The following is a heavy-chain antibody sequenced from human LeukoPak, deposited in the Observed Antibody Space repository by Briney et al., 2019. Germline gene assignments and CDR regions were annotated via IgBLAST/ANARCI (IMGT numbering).Heavy chain of an antibody. CDR2: MSDGGKTK. V-gene: IGHV3-48*03. CDR1: GFTLSSSE. J-gene: IGHJ3*02. Sequence: GGSLRLSCAASGFTLSSSEMNWVRQAPGKGLEWVSYMSDGGKTKYYADSVKGRFTISRDNSKNTLYLQMNSLRAADTAMYYCARVRPQDGFDIWGQGTMVTVSS. CDR3: ARVRPQDGFDI.